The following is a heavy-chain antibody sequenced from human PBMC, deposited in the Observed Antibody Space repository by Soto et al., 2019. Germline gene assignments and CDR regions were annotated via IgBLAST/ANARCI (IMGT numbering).Heavy chain of an antibody. J-gene: IGHJ4*02. CDR3: ASFGQGSYWAESYFDY. D-gene: IGHD1-26*01. V-gene: IGHV3-48*02. CDR2: ISSSSSTI. CDR1: GFTFSSYS. Sequence: EVQLVESGGGLVQPGGSLRLSCAASGFTFSSYSMNWVRQAPGKGLEWVSYISSSSSTIYYADSVKGRFTISRDNAKNSLYLQMNSLRDEDTAVYYCASFGQGSYWAESYFDYWGQGTLVTVSS.